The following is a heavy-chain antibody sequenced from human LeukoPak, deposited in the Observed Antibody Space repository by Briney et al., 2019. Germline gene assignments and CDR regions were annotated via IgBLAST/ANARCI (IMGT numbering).Heavy chain of an antibody. D-gene: IGHD3-10*01. CDR2: ISSNGGST. CDR1: GFTFSNYG. Sequence: PGGTLRLSCGASGFTFSNYGMHWVRQAPGKGLEYVSAISSNGGSTYYANSVKGRFTISRDNSKNTLYLQMGSLRAEDMAVYYCARAPGTYSDYCGQGTLVTVSS. J-gene: IGHJ4*02. V-gene: IGHV3-64*01. CDR3: ARAPGTYSDY.